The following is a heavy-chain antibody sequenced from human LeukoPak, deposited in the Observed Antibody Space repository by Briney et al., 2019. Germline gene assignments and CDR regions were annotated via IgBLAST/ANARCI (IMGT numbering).Heavy chain of an antibody. J-gene: IGHJ4*02. V-gene: IGHV3-23*01. CDR1: GFTFNTYS. Sequence: GGSLRLFCAASGFTFNTYSISWVRQAPGKGLEWVSAISGSGGTTYYADSVKGRFTISRDNSKNTLYLQMNSLRVEDTAVYYCATRYSYGSYYFDYWGQGTLVTVSS. CDR3: ATRYSYGSYYFDY. CDR2: ISGSGGTT. D-gene: IGHD5-18*01.